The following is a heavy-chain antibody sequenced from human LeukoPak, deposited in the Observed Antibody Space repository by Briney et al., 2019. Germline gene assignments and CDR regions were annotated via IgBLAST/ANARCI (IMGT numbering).Heavy chain of an antibody. CDR3: GGSGSYYTPSYY. CDR1: DFPVSDNY. J-gene: IGHJ4*02. D-gene: IGHD3-10*01. Sequence: GGSLRLSCATSDFPVSDNYMSWVRQAPGRGLEWVSVISNDGVTDYADSVKGRFTISRDDSNDTVFLQMSSLRPEDTAVYYCGGSGSYYTPSYYWGQGTLVTVPS. V-gene: IGHV3-53*01. CDR2: ISNDGVT.